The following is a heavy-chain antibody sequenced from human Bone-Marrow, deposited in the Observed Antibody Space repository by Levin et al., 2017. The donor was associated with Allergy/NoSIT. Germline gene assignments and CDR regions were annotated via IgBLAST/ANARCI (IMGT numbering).Heavy chain of an antibody. V-gene: IGHV1-24*01. CDR2: FDPEDGET. Sequence: GASVKVSCKVSGYSLTELSMHWVRQAPGRGLEWMGGFDPEDGETIYAQRFQGRVTMTEDTSTDTAYMELSSLRSEDTAVYYCAMAFVSGYAVFDPWGQGTLVTVSS. CDR3: AMAFVSGYAVFDP. J-gene: IGHJ5*02. D-gene: IGHD5-12*01. CDR1: GYSLTELS.